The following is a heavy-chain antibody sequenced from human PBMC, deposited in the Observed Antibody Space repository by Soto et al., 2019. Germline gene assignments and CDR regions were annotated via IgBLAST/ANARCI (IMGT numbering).Heavy chain of an antibody. V-gene: IGHV1-18*01. Sequence: GQGLEWMGRISAYNGKPNYAQKLKGRVTMTTDTSTSTAYMELRSLRSDDTAVYYCAREVPPHYYYSGMDVWGQGTTVTVSS. J-gene: IGHJ6*02. CDR3: AREVPPHYYYSGMDV. CDR2: ISAYNGKP. D-gene: IGHD2-2*01.